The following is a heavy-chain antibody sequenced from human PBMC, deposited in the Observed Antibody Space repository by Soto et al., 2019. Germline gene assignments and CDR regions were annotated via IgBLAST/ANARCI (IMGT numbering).Heavy chain of an antibody. CDR1: GGSISSGGYY. V-gene: IGHV4-31*03. J-gene: IGHJ4*02. Sequence: QVQLQESGPGLVKPSQTLSLTCTVSGGSISSGGYYWSWIRQHPGKGLEWIGYIYYSGSTYYNPSLKSRVTISVDTSKNQFSLNLSSVTAADTAVYYCASGYRYYYDSSGHPDYWGQGTLVTVSS. D-gene: IGHD3-22*01. CDR2: IYYSGST. CDR3: ASGYRYYYDSSGHPDY.